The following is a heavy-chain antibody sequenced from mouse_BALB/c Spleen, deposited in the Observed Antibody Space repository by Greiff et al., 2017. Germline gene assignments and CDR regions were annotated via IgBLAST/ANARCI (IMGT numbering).Heavy chain of an antibody. D-gene: IGHD1-1*01. V-gene: IGHV1-74*01. CDR3: ASGGGISHSSPYFDY. J-gene: IGHJ2*01. Sequence: QVQLKQPGAELVRPGASVKLSCKASGYTFTSYWMNWVKQRPEQGLEWIGRIDPYDSETNYNQKFKAKAILTVDKSSSTTYLQLSSLTSEDSAVYYCASGGGISHSSPYFDYWGQGTTLTVSS. CDR1: GYTFTSYW. CDR2: IDPYDSET.